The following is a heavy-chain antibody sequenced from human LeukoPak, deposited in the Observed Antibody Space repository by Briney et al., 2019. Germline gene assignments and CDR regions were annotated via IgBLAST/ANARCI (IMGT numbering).Heavy chain of an antibody. CDR1: GYSFTNYW. CDR2: IYAGDSDT. J-gene: IGHJ6*02. Sequence: GESLKISCKGSGYSFTNYWIGWVRQMPGKGLEWMGIIYAGDSDTRYSPSFQGQVTISADKSISTAYLQWGSLKASDTAVYYCARLSSRQQLVLGLRYYYGMDVWGQGTTVTVSS. D-gene: IGHD6-13*01. CDR3: ARLSSRQQLVLGLRYYYGMDV. V-gene: IGHV5-51*01.